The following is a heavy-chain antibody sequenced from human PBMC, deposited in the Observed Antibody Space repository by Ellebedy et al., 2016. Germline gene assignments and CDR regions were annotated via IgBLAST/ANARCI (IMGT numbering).Heavy chain of an antibody. Sequence: GGSLRLSCAASGFTFSNAWMSWVRQAPGKGLEWVGRIKSKTDGGTTDYAAPVKGRFTISRDDSKNTLYLQMNSLKTEDTAVYYCTTVVAPGEWLRPPQTGKQDYWGQGTLVTVSS. CDR3: TTVVAPGEWLRPPQTGKQDY. D-gene: IGHD5-12*01. V-gene: IGHV3-15*01. CDR2: IKSKTDGGTT. CDR1: GFTFSNAW. J-gene: IGHJ4*02.